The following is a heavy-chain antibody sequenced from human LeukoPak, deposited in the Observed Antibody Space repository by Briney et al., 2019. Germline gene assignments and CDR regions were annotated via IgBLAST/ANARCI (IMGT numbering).Heavy chain of an antibody. D-gene: IGHD6-6*01. CDR1: GGSFSGYY. Sequence: SETLSLTCAVYGGSFSGYYWSWIRQPPGKGLEWIGEINHSGSTNYNPSLKSRVTISVDTSKNQFSLKLSSVTAADTAVYYCARGGIAARSRYFQHWGQGTLVTVSS. V-gene: IGHV4-34*01. J-gene: IGHJ1*01. CDR3: ARGGIAARSRYFQH. CDR2: INHSGST.